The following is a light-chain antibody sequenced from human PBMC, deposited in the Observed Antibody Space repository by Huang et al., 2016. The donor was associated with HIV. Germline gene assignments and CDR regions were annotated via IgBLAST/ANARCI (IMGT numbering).Light chain of an antibody. CDR1: QDINTY. CDR2: ATS. V-gene: IGKV1-8*01. J-gene: IGKJ1*01. Sequence: ALRITQSPSSLSASTGDKVSITCRPSQDINTYLAWYQQKPGKPPSLLIYATSTLQSGVPSRFSGSGSGTDFTLTITHLQSEDFATYYCQQYYSFPLTFGHGSQVEV. CDR3: QQYYSFPLT.